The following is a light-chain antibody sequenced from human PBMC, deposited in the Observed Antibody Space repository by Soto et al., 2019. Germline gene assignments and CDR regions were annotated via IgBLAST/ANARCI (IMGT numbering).Light chain of an antibody. J-gene: IGLJ3*02. CDR3: ISYRSSILV. CDR2: EVS. Sequence: QSALTQPASVSGSPGQSITISCTGTSSDVGGYNYVSWYQQYPGKAPKLMIYEVSNRPSGVSTRFSGSKSGNTASLTISCLQAEDEADYYCISYRSSILVFGGGTKLSGL. V-gene: IGLV2-14*01. CDR1: SSDVGGYNY.